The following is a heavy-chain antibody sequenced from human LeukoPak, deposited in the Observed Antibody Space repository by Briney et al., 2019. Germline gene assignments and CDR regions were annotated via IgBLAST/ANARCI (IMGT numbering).Heavy chain of an antibody. CDR3: ARLRKTYYYDSSGYYYFDY. D-gene: IGHD3-22*01. V-gene: IGHV4-4*07. Sequence: SETLSLTCTVSGGSISSYYWSWIRQPAGKGLEWIGRIYTSGSTNYNPSLKSRVTMSVDTSKNQFSLKLSSVTAADTAVYYCARLRKTYYYDSSGYYYFDYWGRGTLVTVSS. CDR1: GGSISSYY. J-gene: IGHJ4*02. CDR2: IYTSGST.